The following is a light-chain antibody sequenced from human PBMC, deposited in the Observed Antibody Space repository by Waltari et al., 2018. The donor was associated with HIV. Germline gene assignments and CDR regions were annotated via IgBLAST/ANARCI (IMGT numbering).Light chain of an antibody. CDR2: MNN. V-gene: IGLV1-47*01. J-gene: IGLJ3*02. CDR3: AAWDASLSAWV. Sequence: QSVLTQPPSASGTPGQRVTISCSGSSSNIGSNYVYWYQQLPGTAPKLLIYMNNQRPSGVPARFSGAKSGTSASLAISGLRSEDEADYYCAAWDASLSAWVFGGGTKLTVL. CDR1: SSNIGSNY.